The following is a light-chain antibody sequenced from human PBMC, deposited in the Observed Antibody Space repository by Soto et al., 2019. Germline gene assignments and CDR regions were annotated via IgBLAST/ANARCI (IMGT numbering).Light chain of an antibody. V-gene: IGKV3-15*01. CDR2: CAS. Sequence: EIVMPQSPATLSASPGERATLSCSASQSVSSNLAWYQQKPGQAPTLLIYCASTRATGIPCRFIGSVSGTEFTLTISSLQSEDFAVYYCQQYNNWPTWTFGQGTKVDIK. CDR3: QQYNNWPTWT. J-gene: IGKJ1*01. CDR1: QSVSSN.